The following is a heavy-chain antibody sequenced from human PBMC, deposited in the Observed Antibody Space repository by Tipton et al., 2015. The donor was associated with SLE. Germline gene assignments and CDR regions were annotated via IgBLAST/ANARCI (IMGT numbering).Heavy chain of an antibody. V-gene: IGHV4-61*02. CDR3: ARSMDGAMGGY. D-gene: IGHD4/OR15-4a*01. Sequence: TLSLTCSVSGGSISSGSFYWSWIRQPAGKGLEWIGRIYSSGSTHYKSSLRSRVTISVDTSKNQFSLKLSSVTAADTAVYYCARSMDGAMGGYWGQGTLVTVSS. CDR1: GGSISSGSFY. CDR2: IYSSGST. J-gene: IGHJ4*02.